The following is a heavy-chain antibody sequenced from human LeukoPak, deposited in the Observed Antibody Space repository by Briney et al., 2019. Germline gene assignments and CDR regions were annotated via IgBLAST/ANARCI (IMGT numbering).Heavy chain of an antibody. D-gene: IGHD3-22*01. CDR1: EFTFSSYV. CDR2: ITPGGGT. Sequence: PGGSLRLSCAASEFTFSSYVMAWVRQAPGKGLEWVSTITPGGGTYYADSVKGRFTISRDNSKNTLYLQMNSLTAEDTAVYYCAKSKGIDTMIVVVTDYWGQGTLVTVSS. J-gene: IGHJ4*02. V-gene: IGHV3-23*01. CDR3: AKSKGIDTMIVVVTDY.